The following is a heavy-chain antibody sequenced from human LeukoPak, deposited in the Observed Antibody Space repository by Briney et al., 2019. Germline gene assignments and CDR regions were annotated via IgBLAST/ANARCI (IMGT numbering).Heavy chain of an antibody. J-gene: IGHJ4*02. CDR2: ISAYNGNT. V-gene: IGHV1-18*01. Sequence: ASVKVSCKASGYTFTRYGISWVRQAPGQGLEWMGWISAYNGNTNYAQKLQGRATITTHTSTSTAYMELRSRRSDDTAVYYCARVYALLWFGELFSGYFDPWGQGTLVTVSS. CDR1: GYTFTRYG. D-gene: IGHD3-10*01. CDR3: ARVYALLWFGELFSGYFDP.